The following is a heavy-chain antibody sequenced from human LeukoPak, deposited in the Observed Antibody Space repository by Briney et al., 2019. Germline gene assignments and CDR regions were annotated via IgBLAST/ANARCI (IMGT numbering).Heavy chain of an antibody. J-gene: IGHJ5*02. CDR3: ARDDPDYDINWFDP. CDR2: FDPEDGET. CDR1: GYTLTELS. Sequence: ASVKVSCKVSGYTLTELSMHWVRQAPGKGLEWMGGFDPEDGETIYAQKFQGRVTMTEDTSTDTAYMELSSLRSEDTAVYYCARDDPDYDINWFDPWGQGTLVTVSS. V-gene: IGHV1-24*01. D-gene: IGHD3-9*01.